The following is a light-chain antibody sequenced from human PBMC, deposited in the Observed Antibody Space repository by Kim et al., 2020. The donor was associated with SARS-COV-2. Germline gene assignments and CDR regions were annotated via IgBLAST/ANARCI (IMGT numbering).Light chain of an antibody. CDR3: QAWDSSTHNYV. CDR2: KDN. V-gene: IGLV3-1*01. Sequence: PGPKASSTCSGYKRGDKYVSWYEQKPGQSPVGVIYKDNQRPSGIPERFSGSNSGNTATLTISGTQAMDEADYYCQAWDSSTHNYVFGAGTKVTVL. CDR1: KRGDKY. J-gene: IGLJ1*01.